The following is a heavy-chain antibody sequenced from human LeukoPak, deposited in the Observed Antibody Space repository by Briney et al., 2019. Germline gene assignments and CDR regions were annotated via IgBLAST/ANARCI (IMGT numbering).Heavy chain of an antibody. CDR3: ARLNIVVVLDGMDV. CDR1: GFTFKTYT. V-gene: IGHV3-21*01. D-gene: IGHD2/OR15-2a*01. J-gene: IGHJ6*02. Sequence: GGSLRLSCAASGFTFKTYTMHWVRQAPGMGLEWVTSISSSSSYIFYADSVKGRFTISRDNAKNSLYLQMSSLRAEDAAVYYCARLNIVVVLDGMDVWGQGTTVTVSS. CDR2: ISSSSSYI.